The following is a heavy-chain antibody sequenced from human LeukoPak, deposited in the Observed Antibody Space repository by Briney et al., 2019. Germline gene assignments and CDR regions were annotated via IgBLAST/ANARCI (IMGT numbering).Heavy chain of an antibody. CDR1: GGTFSSYA. J-gene: IGHJ4*02. CDR2: IIPILGIA. Sequence: ASVKVSCKASGGTFSSYAISWVRQAPGQGLEWMGRIIPILGIANYAQKFQGRVTITADKSTSTAYMELSSLRSEDTAVYYCASPTVGYDYFDYWGQGTLVTVSS. CDR3: ASPTVGYDYFDY. V-gene: IGHV1-69*04. D-gene: IGHD4-23*01.